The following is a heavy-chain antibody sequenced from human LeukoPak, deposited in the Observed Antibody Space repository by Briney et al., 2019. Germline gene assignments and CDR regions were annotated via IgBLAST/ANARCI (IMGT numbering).Heavy chain of an antibody. CDR3: GRDYAFYI. J-gene: IGHJ3*02. Sequence: SSETLSLTRTVSGDSIRSYYWREIRQPPGKGLEWIGYIYYIGSTNYNPSLKSRVTISVDTSKNQFSLKLSSVTAADTAVYYFGRDYAFYIWGQGTMVTVSS. CDR2: IYYIGST. CDR1: GDSIRSYY. V-gene: IGHV4-59*01.